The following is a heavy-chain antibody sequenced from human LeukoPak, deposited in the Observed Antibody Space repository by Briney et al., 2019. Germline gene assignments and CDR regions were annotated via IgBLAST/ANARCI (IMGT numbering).Heavy chain of an antibody. CDR2: ISSSSSYI. J-gene: IGHJ4*02. D-gene: IGHD6-19*01. CDR3: ARDYGRMAVSSGWYEDY. V-gene: IGHV3-21*01. Sequence: GGSLRLSCAASGFTFSSYAMSWVRQAPGKGLEWVSSISSSSSYIYYADSVKGRFTISRDNAKNSLYLQMNSLRAEDTAVYYCARDYGRMAVSSGWYEDYWGQGTLVTVSS. CDR1: GFTFSSYA.